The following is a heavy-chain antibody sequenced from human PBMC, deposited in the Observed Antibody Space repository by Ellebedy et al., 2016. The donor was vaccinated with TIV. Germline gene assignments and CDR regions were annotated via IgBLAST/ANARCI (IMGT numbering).Heavy chain of an antibody. J-gene: IGHJ4*02. Sequence: GESLKISCVASGFTVNKNYMTWVRLAPGKGLEWVSQINSGGTTYYPDSVKGRFTISRDDSKKTLNLQMKSLKTEDTAVYYCTTMSWIWVTTTATGYWGQGTLVIVSS. D-gene: IGHD1-1*01. CDR1: GFTVNKNY. CDR3: TTMSWIWVTTTATGY. V-gene: IGHV3-66*01. CDR2: INSGGTT.